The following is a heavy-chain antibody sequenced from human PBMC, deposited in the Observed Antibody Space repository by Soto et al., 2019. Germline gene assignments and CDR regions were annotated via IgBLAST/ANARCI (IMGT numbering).Heavy chain of an antibody. CDR3: ARQVSSAWPPYYYDMDV. CDR2: IHYSGST. V-gene: IGHV4-59*08. D-gene: IGHD6-25*01. J-gene: IGHJ6*02. CDR1: GGSISSYF. Sequence: SETPSLTCTVSGGSISSYFWSWIRQPPGRGLEWIGHIHYSGSTNYNPSLKSRVTISVDTSKNQVSLKLSSVTAADTAMYFCARQVSSAWPPYYYDMDVWGQGTTVTVSS.